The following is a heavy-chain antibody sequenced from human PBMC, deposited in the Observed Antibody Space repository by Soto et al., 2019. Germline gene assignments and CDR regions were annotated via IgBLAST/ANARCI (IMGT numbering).Heavy chain of an antibody. CDR2: ISTHSSTI. CDR1: GLTFRDYY. V-gene: IGHV3-11*04. CDR3: TSDTFGARDS. J-gene: IGHJ4*02. D-gene: IGHD2-15*01. Sequence: GGSLRLSCAASGLTFRDYYMCWVRQAPGKGLEWVSYISTHSSTIYYADSVQGRFTISRDNAKNTLYLQMNSLRAEDTAVYYCTSDTFGARDSWGQGTLVTVSS.